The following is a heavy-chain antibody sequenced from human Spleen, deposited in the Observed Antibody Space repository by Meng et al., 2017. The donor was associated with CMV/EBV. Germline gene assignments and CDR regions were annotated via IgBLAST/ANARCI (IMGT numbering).Heavy chain of an antibody. CDR2: IAHDGSKD. J-gene: IGHJ5*02. V-gene: IGHV3-30-3*01. CDR3: ARETYYDTSGSYYGRSWFDP. D-gene: IGHD3-22*01. CDR1: GLSFSRDA. Sequence: GESLKISCATSGLSFSRDAMHWVRQAPGKGLEWVAVIAHDGSKDYFADSVKGRFTISRDNSKNTLYLHMSSLRAEDTAVYFCARETYYDTSGSYYGRSWFDPWGQGTLVTVSS.